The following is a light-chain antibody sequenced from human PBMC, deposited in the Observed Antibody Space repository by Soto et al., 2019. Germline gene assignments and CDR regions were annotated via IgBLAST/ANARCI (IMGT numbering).Light chain of an antibody. Sequence: EIVLTQSPGTLSLSPGERATLSCRASQSLGSSYLAWYQQKPGQAPRLLIYGVSSRATGIPDRFSGSGSGIDFTLTISRLEPEDFAMYYCQQYGGSPRAFGQGTEVEIK. CDR2: GVS. V-gene: IGKV3-20*01. J-gene: IGKJ1*01. CDR1: QSLGSSY. CDR3: QQYGGSPRA.